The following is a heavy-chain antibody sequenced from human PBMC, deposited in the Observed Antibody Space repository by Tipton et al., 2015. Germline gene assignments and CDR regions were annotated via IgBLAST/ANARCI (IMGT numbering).Heavy chain of an antibody. CDR2: ISHSGNT. Sequence: TLSLTCAVSAYSISSDYYWGWIRQPPGKGLEWIGSISHSGNTYYNPSLKSRVTMSRDTSKNQFSLRLSSVTAADTAVYYCARSLFPETAGLENWLDPWGQGTLVTVSS. CDR1: AYSISSDYY. CDR3: ARSLFPETAGLENWLDP. D-gene: IGHD6-13*01. J-gene: IGHJ5*02. V-gene: IGHV4-38-2*01.